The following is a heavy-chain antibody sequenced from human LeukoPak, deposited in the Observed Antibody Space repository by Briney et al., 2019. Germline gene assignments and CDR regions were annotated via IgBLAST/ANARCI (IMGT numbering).Heavy chain of an antibody. V-gene: IGHV3-7*01. J-gene: IGHJ4*02. D-gene: IGHD2-21*01. Sequence: HAGGSLRLSCAASGFTFSSYWMSWVRQAPGKGLEWVANIKQDGSEKYYVGSVKGRFTISRDNAENSLYLQMNSLRAEDTAVYYCASPGEGGRLWDFDYWGQGTLVTVSS. CDR1: GFTFSSYW. CDR2: IKQDGSEK. CDR3: ASPGEGGRLWDFDY.